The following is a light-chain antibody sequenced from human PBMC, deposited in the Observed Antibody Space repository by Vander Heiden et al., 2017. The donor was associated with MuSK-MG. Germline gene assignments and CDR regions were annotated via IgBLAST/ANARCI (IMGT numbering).Light chain of an antibody. Sequence: DVQMTQSPSSLSAPIGDRVTITCQASQGISKYLNWYRHRPGKPPKVLIYDASNLEAGVPSRFSGSGSGTNFTFIITSLQPEDFAIYYCQQYHSLPYTFGQGTKLEIK. CDR3: QQYHSLPYT. J-gene: IGKJ2*01. CDR2: DAS. CDR1: QGISKY. V-gene: IGKV1-33*01.